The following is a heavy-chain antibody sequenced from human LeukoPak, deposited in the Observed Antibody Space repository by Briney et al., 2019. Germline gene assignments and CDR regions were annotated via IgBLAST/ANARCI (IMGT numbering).Heavy chain of an antibody. CDR2: IYYSGST. D-gene: IGHD3-22*01. CDR1: GGSISSYY. V-gene: IGHV4-59*01. Sequence: SETLSLTCTVSGGSISSYYWSWIRQPPGKGLEWIGYIYYSGSTNYNPSLNSRVTISVDTSKNQFSLKLSSVTAADTAVYYCARVRRYYYDSSGYYNWFDPWGQGTLVTVSS. CDR3: ARVRRYYYDSSGYYNWFDP. J-gene: IGHJ5*02.